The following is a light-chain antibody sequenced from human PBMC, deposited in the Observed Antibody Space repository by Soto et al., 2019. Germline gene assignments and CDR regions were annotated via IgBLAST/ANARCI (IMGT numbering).Light chain of an antibody. CDR3: QQYNSYST. Sequence: DIQMTQSPSTLSASVGDRVTITHRASQSISSWLAWYQQKPGKAPKLLIYDASSLESGVPSRFSGSGSGTEFTLTISSLQPDDFATYYCQQYNSYSTSGQGTKVDIK. CDR2: DAS. V-gene: IGKV1-5*01. J-gene: IGKJ1*01. CDR1: QSISSW.